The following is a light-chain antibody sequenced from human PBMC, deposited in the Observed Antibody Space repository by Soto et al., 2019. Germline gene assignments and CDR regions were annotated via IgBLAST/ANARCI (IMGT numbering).Light chain of an antibody. J-gene: IGLJ1*01. CDR1: SSNIGAGYD. V-gene: IGLV1-40*01. CDR3: QSYDSSLSVLYV. CDR2: DNS. Sequence: QPVLTQPPSVSGAPGQRVTISCTGSSSNIGAGYDVHWYQQLPGTAPKLLIYDNSNRPSGVPDRFSGSKSGTSASLAITGLRAEDEADYYCQSYDSSLSVLYVFGTGTKLTVL.